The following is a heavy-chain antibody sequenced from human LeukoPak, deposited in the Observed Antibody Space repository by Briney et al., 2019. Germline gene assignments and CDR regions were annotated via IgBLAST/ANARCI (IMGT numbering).Heavy chain of an antibody. CDR1: GFTFSSYG. CDR3: AKILHDTVTADY. CDR2: ISYDGSNK. Sequence: GGSLRLSCAASGFTFSSYGMYWVRQAPGKGLEWVAVISYDGSNKYYADSVKGRFTISRDNSKNPLYLQMNSLRAEDTAVYYCAKILHDTVTADYWGQGTLVTVSS. D-gene: IGHD4-11*01. J-gene: IGHJ4*02. V-gene: IGHV3-30*18.